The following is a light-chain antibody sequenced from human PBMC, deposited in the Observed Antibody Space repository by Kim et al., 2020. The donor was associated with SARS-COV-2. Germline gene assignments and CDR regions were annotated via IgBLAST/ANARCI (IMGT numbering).Light chain of an antibody. V-gene: IGKV3-15*01. J-gene: IGKJ1*01. CDR2: GAS. CDR3: QQYDNWPWT. Sequence: PGERATLSCRAGQSVRSNLAWYQQKPGQPPRLLIYGASTRAAGVPAGFSGSGSGTDFTLTISSLQSEDFALYFCQQYDNWPWTFGQGTKVDIK. CDR1: QSVRSN.